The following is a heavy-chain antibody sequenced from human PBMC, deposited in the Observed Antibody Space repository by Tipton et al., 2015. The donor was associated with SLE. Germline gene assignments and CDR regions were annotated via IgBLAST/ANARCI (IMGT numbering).Heavy chain of an antibody. D-gene: IGHD3-3*01. V-gene: IGHV4-59*01. CDR1: GGITHNY. Sequence: TLSLTCIVSGGITHNYWSWIRQSPGRGLEWIGYFYYSGSTNYNPSLKSRVTISLDKSKNQFSLKLSSVTAADTAVYYCARGGTVFGVVLNWFDPWGQGTLVTVSS. CDR3: ARGGTVFGVVLNWFDP. J-gene: IGHJ5*02. CDR2: FYYSGST.